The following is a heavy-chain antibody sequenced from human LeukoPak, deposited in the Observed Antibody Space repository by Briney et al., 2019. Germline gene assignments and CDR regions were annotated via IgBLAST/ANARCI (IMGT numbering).Heavy chain of an antibody. CDR1: GFTFSSYA. CDR3: ARAESYYDSSGYFGYYFDY. CDR2: ISGSGNRT. D-gene: IGHD3-22*01. J-gene: IGHJ4*02. Sequence: GGSLRLSCAASGFTFSSYAMSWVRQAPGKGLEWVSSISGSGNRTYYADSVKGRFTISRDNSKNTLYLQMNSLRAEDTAVYYCARAESYYDSSGYFGYYFDYWGQGTLVTVSS. V-gene: IGHV3-23*01.